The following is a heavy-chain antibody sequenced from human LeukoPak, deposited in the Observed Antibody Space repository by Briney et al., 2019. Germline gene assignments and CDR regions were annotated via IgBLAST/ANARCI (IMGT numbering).Heavy chain of an antibody. CDR1: GYTFTSYG. Sequence: ASVKVSCKASGYTFTSYGISWVRQAPGQGLEWMGWISAYNGNTNYAQKLQGRVTMTTDTSTSTAYMELRSLRSDDTAVYYCARDGDYDYVWGSYRKQAFDYWGQGTLVTVSS. CDR2: ISAYNGNT. J-gene: IGHJ4*02. V-gene: IGHV1-18*01. CDR3: ARDGDYDYVWGSYRKQAFDY. D-gene: IGHD3-16*02.